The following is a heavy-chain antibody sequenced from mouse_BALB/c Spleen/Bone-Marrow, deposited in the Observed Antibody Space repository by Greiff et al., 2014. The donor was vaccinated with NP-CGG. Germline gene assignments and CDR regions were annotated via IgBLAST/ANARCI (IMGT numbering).Heavy chain of an antibody. Sequence: VQLQQSGAELVKPGASVKLSCTASGFNIKDTYIHWVKRRPEQGLEWIGRIDPENGNIKYDPKFQVKATITADTSSNTAYLQLSSLTPEDTTVYYCTRRGFDFWGQGTTLTVSS. V-gene: IGHV14-3*02. CDR2: IDPENGNI. CDR1: GFNIKDTY. J-gene: IGHJ2*01. CDR3: TRRGFDF.